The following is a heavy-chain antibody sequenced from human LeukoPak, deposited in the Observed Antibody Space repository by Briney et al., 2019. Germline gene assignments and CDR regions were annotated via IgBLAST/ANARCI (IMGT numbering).Heavy chain of an antibody. Sequence: ASVKVSCKASGYTFTGYYMHWVRQAPGQGLEWMGWINPNSGGTNYAHKFQGRVTMTRDTSISTAYMELSRLRSDDTAVYYCARGYYDIVVVPAAIPTYYYYYMDVWGKGTTVTVSS. D-gene: IGHD2-2*01. CDR2: INPNSGGT. V-gene: IGHV1-2*02. CDR3: ARGYYDIVVVPAAIPTYYYYYMDV. J-gene: IGHJ6*03. CDR1: GYTFTGYY.